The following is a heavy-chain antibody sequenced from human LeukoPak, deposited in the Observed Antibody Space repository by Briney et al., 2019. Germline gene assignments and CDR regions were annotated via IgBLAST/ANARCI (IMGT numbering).Heavy chain of an antibody. Sequence: PGGSLRLSCVASGFSFSSYWMHWVRQAPGKEPVWVSRINSDGSGIRYANSVKGRFTISRDNANNTLDLQMSSLRAEDTAVYYCARSHYYDSSGSFNFNYGLDVWGQGTTVIVSS. V-gene: IGHV3-74*01. D-gene: IGHD3-22*01. J-gene: IGHJ6*02. CDR2: INSDGSGI. CDR1: GFSFSSYW. CDR3: ARSHYYDSSGSFNFNYGLDV.